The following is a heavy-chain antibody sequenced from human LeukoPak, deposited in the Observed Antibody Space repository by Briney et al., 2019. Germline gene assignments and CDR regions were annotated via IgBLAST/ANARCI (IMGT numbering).Heavy chain of an antibody. CDR1: GGSLSRYY. J-gene: IGHJ2*01. CDR2: VNHRGGL. V-gene: IGHV4-34*01. Sequence: SETLSLTCAVYGGSLSRYYWAWMRQSPGKGLEWIGEVNHRGGLNYNPSLKSRVTISVDTSKNQLSLKLNSVTAADTATYFCAGGVVVTAMEYCYLDLWGSGSLVTVSS. D-gene: IGHD2-21*02. CDR3: AGGVVVTAMEYCYLDL.